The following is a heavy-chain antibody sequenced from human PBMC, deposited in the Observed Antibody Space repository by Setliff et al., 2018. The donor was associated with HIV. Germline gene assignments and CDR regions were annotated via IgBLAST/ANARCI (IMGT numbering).Heavy chain of an antibody. Sequence: SETLSLTCAVSGYFISSGCYCGLIRQPPGKGLEWIGSMYHTGSTSYSPSLNSRFTISVDTSKYQFSLKLRSVTAADTAVYYCARQPLYNDYDWRSYYFDYWGQGSLVTVSS. CDR3: ARQPLYNDYDWRSYYFDY. CDR1: GYFISSGCY. CDR2: MYHTGST. V-gene: IGHV4-38-2*01. J-gene: IGHJ4*02. D-gene: IGHD5-12*01.